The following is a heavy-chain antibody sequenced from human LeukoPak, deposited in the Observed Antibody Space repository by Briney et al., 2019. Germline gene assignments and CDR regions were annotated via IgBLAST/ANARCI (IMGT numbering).Heavy chain of an antibody. V-gene: IGHV3-30*18. CDR3: AKVGIVGANIFFYFDY. CDR2: ISYDGSNK. Sequence: GGSLRLSCAASGFTFSSYGMHWVRQAPVKGLEWVAVISYDGSNKYYADSVKGRFTISRDNSKNTLYLQMNSLRAEDTAVYYCAKVGIVGANIFFYFDYWGQGTLVTVSS. D-gene: IGHD1-26*01. CDR1: GFTFSSYG. J-gene: IGHJ4*02.